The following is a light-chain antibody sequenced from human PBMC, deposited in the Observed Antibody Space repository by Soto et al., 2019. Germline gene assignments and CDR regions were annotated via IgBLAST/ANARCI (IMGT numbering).Light chain of an antibody. CDR3: AAWDDSLNGWV. J-gene: IGLJ3*02. CDR2: SNN. Sequence: QSVLTQPPSASGTPGQRVTISCSGSSSNIGSNTVSWYQQLPGTAPKLLIYSNNQRPSGVPDRFSGSKSGTSASLAISGHQSEEEADYYCAAWDDSLNGWVFGGGTKLTVL. V-gene: IGLV1-44*01. CDR1: SSNIGSNT.